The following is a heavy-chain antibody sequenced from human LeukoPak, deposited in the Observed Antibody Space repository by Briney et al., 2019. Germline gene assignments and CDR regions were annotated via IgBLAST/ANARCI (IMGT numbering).Heavy chain of an antibody. CDR1: GFTFSDYY. J-gene: IGHJ4*02. CDR3: ARVGATVLFGVQY. CDR2: ISSSSSYI. D-gene: IGHD1-26*01. V-gene: IGHV3-11*06. Sequence: GGSLRLSCAASGFTFSDYYMSWIRQAPGKGLEWVSSISSSSSYIYYADSVKGRFTISRDNAKNSLYLQMNSLRAEDTAVYYCARVGATVLFGVQYWGQGTLVTVSS.